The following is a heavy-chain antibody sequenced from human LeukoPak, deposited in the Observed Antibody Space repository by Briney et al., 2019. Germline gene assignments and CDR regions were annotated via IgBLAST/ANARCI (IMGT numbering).Heavy chain of an antibody. CDR3: ARDSRQQLVRGAYYYYYMDV. CDR2: IYYSGST. CDR1: SGSISNYY. Sequence: SETLSLTCSVSSGSISNYYWSWIRQPPGKGLEWIGYIYYSGSTNYNPSLKSRVTISVDTSKNQFSLKLSSVTAADTAVYYCARDSRQQLVRGAYYYYYMDVWGKGTTVTVSS. D-gene: IGHD6-13*01. J-gene: IGHJ6*03. V-gene: IGHV4-59*01.